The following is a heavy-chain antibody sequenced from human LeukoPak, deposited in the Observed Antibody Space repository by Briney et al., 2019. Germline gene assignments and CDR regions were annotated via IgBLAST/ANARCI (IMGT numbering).Heavy chain of an antibody. Sequence: GESLKISCKGSGYNFTFYWIGGVRQMPGKGLEWMGIIYPGDSDTRYSPSFQGQVTISADKSISTAYLQWSSLKASDTAMYYCARHPHYYDSGNYPNFYHYYMDVWGKGTTVTVSS. J-gene: IGHJ6*03. CDR2: IYPGDSDT. D-gene: IGHD3-10*01. V-gene: IGHV5-51*01. CDR1: GYNFTFYW. CDR3: ARHPHYYDSGNYPNFYHYYMDV.